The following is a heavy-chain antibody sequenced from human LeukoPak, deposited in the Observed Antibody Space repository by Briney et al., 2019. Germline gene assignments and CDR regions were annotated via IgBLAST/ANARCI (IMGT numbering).Heavy chain of an antibody. CDR2: ISSSSIYI. CDR1: GFTLSSYS. V-gene: IGHV3-21*01. D-gene: IGHD5-18*01. J-gene: IGHJ4*02. CDR3: AREREYNYGHMLGY. Sequence: GGSLRLSCAASGFTLSSYSMNWVRQAPGKGLEWVSSISSSSIYIYYADSVKGRFTISRDNAKNSLYLQMNSLRAEDTAVYYCAREREYNYGHMLGYWGQGTLVTVSS.